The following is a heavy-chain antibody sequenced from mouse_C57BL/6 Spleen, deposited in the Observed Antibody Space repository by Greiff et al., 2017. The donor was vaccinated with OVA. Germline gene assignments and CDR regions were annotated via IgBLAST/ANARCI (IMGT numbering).Heavy chain of an antibody. Sequence: EVKLMESGPGLVKPSQSLSLTCSVTGYSITSGYYWNWIRQFPGNKLEWMGYISYDGSNNYNPSLKNRITITRDTSKNQFFLKLNSVTTEDTATYYCAREGLRYLYAMDYWGQGTSVTVSS. V-gene: IGHV3-6*01. J-gene: IGHJ4*01. CDR2: ISYDGSN. CDR1: GYSITSGYY. CDR3: AREGLRYLYAMDY. D-gene: IGHD1-1*01.